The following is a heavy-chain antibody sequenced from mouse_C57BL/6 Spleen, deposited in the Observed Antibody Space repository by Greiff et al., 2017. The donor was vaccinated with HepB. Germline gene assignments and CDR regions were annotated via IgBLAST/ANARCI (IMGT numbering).Heavy chain of an antibody. CDR3: TRGTVVAPYAMDY. J-gene: IGHJ4*01. V-gene: IGHV5-9-1*02. CDR2: ISSGGDYI. CDR1: GFTFSSYA. Sequence: EVKLMESGGGLVKPGGSLKLSCAASGFTFSSYAMSWVRQTPEKRLEGVAYISSGGDYIYYADTVKGRFTISRDNARNTLYLQMSSLKSEDTAMYYCTRGTVVAPYAMDYWGQGTSVTVSS. D-gene: IGHD1-1*01.